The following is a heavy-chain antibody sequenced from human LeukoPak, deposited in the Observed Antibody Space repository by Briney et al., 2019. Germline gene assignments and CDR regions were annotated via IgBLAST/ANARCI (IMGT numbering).Heavy chain of an antibody. V-gene: IGHV3-48*02. CDR3: ARGGSGYGDYYYFYGMDV. CDR2: ISSSSRTI. J-gene: IGHJ6*02. CDR1: GFTFSTSA. Sequence: GGSLRLSCAASGFTFSTSALNWVRQAPGKGLEWVSYISSSSRTIYYADSVEGRFTISRDNAKNSLYLQMNSLRDEDTAVYYCARGGSGYGDYYYFYGMDVWGRGTTVTVSS. D-gene: IGHD3-22*01.